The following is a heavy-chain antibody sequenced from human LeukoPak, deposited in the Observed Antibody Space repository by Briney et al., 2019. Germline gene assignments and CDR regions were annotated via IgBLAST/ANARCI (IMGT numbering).Heavy chain of an antibody. D-gene: IGHD3-9*01. Sequence: PGGSLRLSCAASGFTFDDYAMHWVRQAPGKGLEWVSGISWNSGSIGYADSVKGRFTISRDNAKNSLYLQMNSLRAEDTALYYCAKDHQPNYDILTGPLDYWAREPWSPSPQ. J-gene: IGHJ4*02. CDR3: AKDHQPNYDILTGPLDY. V-gene: IGHV3-9*01. CDR2: ISWNSGSI. CDR1: GFTFDDYA.